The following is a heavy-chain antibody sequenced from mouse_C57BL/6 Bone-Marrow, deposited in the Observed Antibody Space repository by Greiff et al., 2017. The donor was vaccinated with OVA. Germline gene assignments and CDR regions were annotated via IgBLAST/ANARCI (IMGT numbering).Heavy chain of an antibody. CDR1: GFSLTSYG. CDR3: ARNRYYGSSSAWFAY. D-gene: IGHD1-1*01. Sequence: VQRVESGPGLVQPSQSLSITCTVSGFSLTSYGVHWVRQSPGKGLEWLGVIWSGGSPDYNAAFISSLSISKINSKSQVFFKMNSLQAYDTAIYYCARNRYYGSSSAWFAYWGQGTLVTVSA. CDR2: IWSGGSP. J-gene: IGHJ3*01. V-gene: IGHV2-2*01.